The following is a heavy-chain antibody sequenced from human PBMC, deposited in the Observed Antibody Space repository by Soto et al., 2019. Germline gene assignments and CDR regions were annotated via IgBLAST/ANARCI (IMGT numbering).Heavy chain of an antibody. V-gene: IGHV3-66*01. CDR2: IYSGGST. CDR3: ARALYDSSGLIDY. CDR1: GFTVSSNY. J-gene: IGHJ4*02. D-gene: IGHD3-22*01. Sequence: PGGSLRLSCAASGFTVSSNYMSWVRQAPGKGLEWVSVIYSGGSTYYADSVKGRFTISRDNSKNTLYLQMNSLRAEDTAVYYCARALYDSSGLIDYWGQGTLVTVS.